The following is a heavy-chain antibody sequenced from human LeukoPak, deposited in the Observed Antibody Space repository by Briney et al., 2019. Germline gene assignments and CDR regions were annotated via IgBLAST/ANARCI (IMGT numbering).Heavy chain of an antibody. V-gene: IGHV3-48*01. CDR2: ISSSSSTI. D-gene: IGHD3-10*01. CDR1: GFTFSSYS. CDR3: ARVSPGVNYYGSAAMDV. Sequence: PGGSLRPSCAASGFTFSSYSMNWVRQAPGKGLEWVSYISSSSSTIYYADSVKGRFTISRDNAKNSLYLQMNSLRAEDTAVYYCARVSPGVNYYGSAAMDVWGKGTTVTVSS. J-gene: IGHJ6*03.